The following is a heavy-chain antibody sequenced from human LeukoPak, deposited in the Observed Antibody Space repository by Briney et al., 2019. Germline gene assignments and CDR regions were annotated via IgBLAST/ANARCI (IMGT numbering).Heavy chain of an antibody. J-gene: IGHJ3*02. D-gene: IGHD2-2*01. CDR3: ARGVVVAPRSAFDI. V-gene: IGHV3-7*01. CDR1: GFTFSSYW. Sequence: GGSLRLSCAASGFTFSSYWITWVRQAPGKGLEWVANINQDGSEKCYVDSVKGRFTISRDNAKNSLSLQMNSLRVEDTAVYYCARGVVVAPRSAFDIWGQGTMVTVSS. CDR2: INQDGSEK.